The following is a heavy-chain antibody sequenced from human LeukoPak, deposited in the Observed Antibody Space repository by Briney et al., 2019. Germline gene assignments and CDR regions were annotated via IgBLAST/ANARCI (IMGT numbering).Heavy chain of an antibody. V-gene: IGHV3-23*01. CDR2: ISGSGGST. Sequence: GGSLRLSCAASGFTFSSYAMSWVRQAPGKGLEWVSAISGSGGSTYYADSVKGRFTISRDNSKNTLYLQMNSLRTEDTAVYYYAKDGILVGASLDYWGQGTLVTVSS. CDR3: AKDGILVGASLDY. D-gene: IGHD1-26*01. J-gene: IGHJ4*02. CDR1: GFTFSSYA.